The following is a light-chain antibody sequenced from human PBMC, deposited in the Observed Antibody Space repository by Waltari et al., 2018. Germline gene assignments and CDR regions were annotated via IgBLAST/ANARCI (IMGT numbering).Light chain of an antibody. J-gene: IGLJ3*02. V-gene: IGLV3-19*01. CDR3: SSRNGRANQVV. CDR1: SLRTSY. Sequence: SSELTQDPAVSVALGQTVRFTCQGDSLRTSYASWYQLKPGQAPVLVIYGKDKRPSGIPDRISGYSSGNTYSLTITGAQAEDEADYYCSSRNGRANQVVFAGGTKVTVL. CDR2: GKD.